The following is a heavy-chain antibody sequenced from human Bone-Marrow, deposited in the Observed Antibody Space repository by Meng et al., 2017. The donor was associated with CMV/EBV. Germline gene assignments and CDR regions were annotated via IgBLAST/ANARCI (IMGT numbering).Heavy chain of an antibody. D-gene: IGHD6-6*01. CDR1: GFTFTRYW. CDR2: IYYSGST. J-gene: IGHJ5*02. CDR3: ARVVGVAARPVWFDP. Sequence: GSLRLSCVASGFTFTRYWMTWVRQAPGKGLEWIGYIYYSGSTNYNPSLKSRVTISVDTSKNQFSLKLSSVTAADTAVYYCARVVGVAARPVWFDPWGQGTLVTVSS. V-gene: IGHV4-59*12.